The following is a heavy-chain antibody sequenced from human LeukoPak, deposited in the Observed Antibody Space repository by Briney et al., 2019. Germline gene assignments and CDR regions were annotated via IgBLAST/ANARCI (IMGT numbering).Heavy chain of an antibody. CDR3: ARGPGNYYFDY. CDR2: LSHDGGSK. Sequence: GRSLRLSCAASGFTFSNYAMHWVRQAPGKGLEWVAILSHDGGSKYYADSVKGRFTISRDNSKNTLYLQMNSLRAEDTAVYYCARGPGNYYFDYWGQGTLVTVSS. V-gene: IGHV3-30-3*01. J-gene: IGHJ4*02. CDR1: GFTFSNYA. D-gene: IGHD1-1*01.